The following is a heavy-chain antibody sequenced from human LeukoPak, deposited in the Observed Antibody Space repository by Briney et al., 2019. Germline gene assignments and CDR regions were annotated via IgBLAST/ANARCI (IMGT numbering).Heavy chain of an antibody. V-gene: IGHV3-21*01. J-gene: IGHJ5*02. D-gene: IGHD1-20*01. Sequence: PGGSLRLSCAASGFTFSSYSMNWVRQAPGKGLEWVSSISSSSSYIYYADSVKGRFTISRGNAKNSLYLQMNSLRAEDTAVYYCARDHGITGTTEGLVWFDPWGQGTLVTVSS. CDR3: ARDHGITGTTEGLVWFDP. CDR2: ISSSSSYI. CDR1: GFTFSSYS.